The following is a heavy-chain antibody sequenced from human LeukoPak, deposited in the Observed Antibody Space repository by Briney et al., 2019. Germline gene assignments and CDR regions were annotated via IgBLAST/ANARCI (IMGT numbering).Heavy chain of an antibody. J-gene: IGHJ6*02. D-gene: IGHD2-2*01. V-gene: IGHV1-46*01. Sequence: GASVKVSCKASGYTFTSYYMHWVRQAPGQGLEWMGIINPSGGSTSYAQKFQGRVTMTRDTSTSTVYMELSSLRSEDTAVYYCARVSCSSTSCYRGSPYYYYGMDVWGQGTTVTVSS. CDR3: ARVSCSSTSCYRGSPYYYYGMDV. CDR1: GYTFTSYY. CDR2: INPSGGST.